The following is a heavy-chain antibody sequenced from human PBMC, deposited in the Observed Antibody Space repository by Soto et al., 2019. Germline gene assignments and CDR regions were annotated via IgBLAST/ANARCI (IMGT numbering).Heavy chain of an antibody. J-gene: IGHJ6*02. V-gene: IGHV1-69*13. CDR3: AREPPTSGIAAAGTYSGSYYYYYGMDV. D-gene: IGHD6-13*01. CDR2: IIPIFGTA. Sequence: SVKVSCKASGGTFSSYAISWVRQAPGQGLEWMGGIIPIFGTANYAQKFQGRVTITADESTSTAYMELSSLRSEDTAVYYCAREPPTSGIAAAGTYSGSYYYYYGMDVWGQGTTVTVSS. CDR1: GGTFSSYA.